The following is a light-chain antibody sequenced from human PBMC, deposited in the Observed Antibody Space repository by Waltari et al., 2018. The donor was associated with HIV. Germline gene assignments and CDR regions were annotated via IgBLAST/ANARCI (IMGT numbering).Light chain of an antibody. CDR2: QAS. V-gene: IGKV1-5*01. Sequence: DIQLTHSPATISASVGDRVTISCRASQNITRCLSWSQQRPGKPPNFLIYQASNLESGVPSRFRGSGSGTLFTLTINSLQPDDFATYYCQQYHAYPVTFGGGTKVENK. CDR3: QQYHAYPVT. J-gene: IGKJ4*01. CDR1: QNITRC.